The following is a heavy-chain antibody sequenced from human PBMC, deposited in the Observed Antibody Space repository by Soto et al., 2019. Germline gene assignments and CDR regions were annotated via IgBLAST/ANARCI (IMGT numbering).Heavy chain of an antibody. Sequence: QVQLVESGGGVVQPGTSLRLSCVGSGFTFRSYVIHWVRQAPGKGLEWVALTSYDGSNKDYGDSVKGRFTISRDNSRNTVDLQMDRLRREDTALYYCARWGKTGGLDFWGQGTLVSVSS. CDR3: ARWGKTGGLDF. CDR1: GFTFRSYV. J-gene: IGHJ1*01. V-gene: IGHV3-33*05. D-gene: IGHD3-16*01. CDR2: TSYDGSNK.